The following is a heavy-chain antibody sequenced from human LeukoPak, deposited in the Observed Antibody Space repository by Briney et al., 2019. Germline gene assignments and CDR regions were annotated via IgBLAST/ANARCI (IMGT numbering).Heavy chain of an antibody. D-gene: IGHD3-10*01. V-gene: IGHV3-21*01. CDR3: ARDLEGYYGS. J-gene: IGHJ5*02. CDR2: ITSSSSYI. Sequence: PGGSLRLSCAASGFTLSSYNMNWVRQAPGKGLVWVSSITSSSSYIYYADSVKGRFTISRDNAKNSLYLQMNSLRAEDTAVYYCARDLEGYYGSWGQGTLVTVSS. CDR1: GFTLSSYN.